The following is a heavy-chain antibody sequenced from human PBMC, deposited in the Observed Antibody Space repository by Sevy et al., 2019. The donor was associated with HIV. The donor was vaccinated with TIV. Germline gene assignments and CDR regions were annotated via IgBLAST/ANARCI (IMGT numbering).Heavy chain of an antibody. Sequence: GESLKISCAASGFTFSTYSMNWVRQAPGKGLEWVSYISRSSRTIYYAASVEGRFTISRDNAKNSLSLQINSLRADDTAVYYCARAYSGGWPQGAWTDYWGQGTLVTVSS. D-gene: IGHD6-19*01. J-gene: IGHJ4*02. CDR3: ARAYSGGWPQGAWTDY. CDR2: ISRSSRTI. CDR1: GFTFSTYS. V-gene: IGHV3-48*01.